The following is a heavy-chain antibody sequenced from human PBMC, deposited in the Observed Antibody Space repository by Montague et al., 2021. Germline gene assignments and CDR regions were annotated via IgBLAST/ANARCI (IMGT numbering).Heavy chain of an antibody. V-gene: IGHV4-31*03. D-gene: IGHD2-15*01. J-gene: IGHJ4*02. CDR1: GGSISSGGFY. CDR3: ARSGGYCSGGRCDTFDY. Sequence: TLSLTCSVSGGSISSGGFYWSWIRQHPGKGPEWIGSIYDCGSTNYNPSLKSRLTLSRDTSKNQVSLRLTSVTAAETAAYYCARSGGYCSGGRCDTFDYWGQGTLVTVSS. CDR2: IYDCGST.